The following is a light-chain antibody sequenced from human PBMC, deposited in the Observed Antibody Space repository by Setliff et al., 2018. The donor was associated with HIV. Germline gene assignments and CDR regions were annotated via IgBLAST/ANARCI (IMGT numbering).Light chain of an antibody. J-gene: IGLJ1*01. Sequence: VLAQPASVSGSPGQSITISCTGTSSDVGNYNLVSWYQQHPGTAPKLIIFEVRNRPSGVSSRFSGSKSGNMASLTISGLQGDDEADYYCCSYAGSGTNVFGTGTKVTVL. CDR3: CSYAGSGTNV. V-gene: IGLV2-23*02. CDR1: SSDVGNYNL. CDR2: EVR.